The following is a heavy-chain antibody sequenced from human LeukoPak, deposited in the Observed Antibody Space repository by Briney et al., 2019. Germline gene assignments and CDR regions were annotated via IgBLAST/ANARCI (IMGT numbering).Heavy chain of an antibody. D-gene: IGHD3-3*01. CDR2: IYYSGST. CDR1: GGSVSSGSYY. J-gene: IGHJ4*02. V-gene: IGHV4-61*01. CDR3: ARGGSSDFWSGYHD. Sequence: SETLSLTCTVSGGSVSSGSYYWSWIRQPPGKGLEWIGYIYYSGSTNYNPSLKSRVTISVDTSKNQFSLKLSSVTAADTAVYYCARGGSSDFWSGYHDWGQGTLVTVSS.